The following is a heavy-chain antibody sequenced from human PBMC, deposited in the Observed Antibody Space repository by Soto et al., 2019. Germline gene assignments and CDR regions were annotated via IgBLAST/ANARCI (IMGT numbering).Heavy chain of an antibody. CDR1: GYSFTSYW. CDR3: ASLGAILTGYDSFDL. V-gene: IGHV5-51*01. CDR2: IYPGDSDV. Sequence: PGESLKISCKGSGYSFTSYWIGWVRQRSGKGLEWMGIIYPGDSDVRFSPSFEGQVTMSADKSISTVYLQWSSLKASDTAIYYCASLGAILTGYDSFDLWGQGTMVTVS. D-gene: IGHD3-9*01. J-gene: IGHJ3*01.